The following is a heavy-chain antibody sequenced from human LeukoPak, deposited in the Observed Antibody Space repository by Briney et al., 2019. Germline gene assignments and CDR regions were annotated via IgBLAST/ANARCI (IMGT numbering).Heavy chain of an antibody. Sequence: ASVKVSCKASGYSFTGYYMHWVRPAPGQGLEWMGWINPNSGGTNYAQKFQGRVTMTRDTSISTAYMELSRLRSDDTAVYYCARGGTAMVQALYYWGQGTLVTVSS. CDR2: INPNSGGT. D-gene: IGHD5-18*01. CDR1: GYSFTGYY. J-gene: IGHJ4*02. V-gene: IGHV1-2*02. CDR3: ARGGTAMVQALYY.